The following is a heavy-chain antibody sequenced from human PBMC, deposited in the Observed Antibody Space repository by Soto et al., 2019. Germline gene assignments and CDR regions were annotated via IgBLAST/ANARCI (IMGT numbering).Heavy chain of an antibody. Sequence: EGSWRLSCAASGFTLTSYWMKWVRQSPGKGLELVASIRDDVRDIYYVDSVRGRFTISRDIAKNSLYLQMNSLRAEDTALYYCARDVGDYFGQGTLVNVSS. CDR2: IRDDVRDI. CDR1: GFTLTSYW. CDR3: ARDVGDY. J-gene: IGHJ4*02. V-gene: IGHV3-7*03.